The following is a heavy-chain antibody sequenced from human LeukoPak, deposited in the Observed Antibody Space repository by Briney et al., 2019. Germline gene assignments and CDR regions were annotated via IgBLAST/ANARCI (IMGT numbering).Heavy chain of an antibody. V-gene: IGHV4-39*07. Sequence: SETLSLTCTVSGGSISSSSYYWGWIRQPPGKGLEWIGSIYYSGSTYYNPSLKSRVTISVDTSKNQFSLKLSSVTAADTAVYYCARDYCDSSGSKGNWFDPWGQGTLVTVSS. CDR3: ARDYCDSSGSKGNWFDP. D-gene: IGHD3-22*01. CDR2: IYYSGST. J-gene: IGHJ5*02. CDR1: GGSISSSSYY.